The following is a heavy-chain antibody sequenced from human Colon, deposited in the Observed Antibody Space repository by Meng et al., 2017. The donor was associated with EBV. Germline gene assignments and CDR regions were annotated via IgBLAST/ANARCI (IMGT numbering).Heavy chain of an antibody. Sequence: QLVQPGSELTKPGASFKVSCTASGYTFSTYTINWVRQAHGRGLEWMGWISTNTGTPTYTQGFTGRFVFSLDTSVSTAYLQISSLKAEDTAVYYCARGGNFDPWGQGTLVTVSS. J-gene: IGHJ5*02. CDR1: GYTFSTYT. V-gene: IGHV7-4-1*02. CDR2: ISTNTGTP. D-gene: IGHD2/OR15-2a*01. CDR3: ARGGNFDP.